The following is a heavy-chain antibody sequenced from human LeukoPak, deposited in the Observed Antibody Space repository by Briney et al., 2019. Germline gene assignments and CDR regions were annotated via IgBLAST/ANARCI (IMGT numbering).Heavy chain of an antibody. Sequence: PGGSLRLSCAASGFSFDDYAMHWVRQAPGKGLEWVSGISWNSGSIGYADSVKGRFTISRDNAKNSLYLQMNSLRAEDTAVYYCARGPHPIILTGPADFWGQGTLVTVSS. CDR3: ARGPHPIILTGPADF. J-gene: IGHJ4*02. D-gene: IGHD3-9*01. CDR1: GFSFDDYA. CDR2: ISWNSGSI. V-gene: IGHV3-9*01.